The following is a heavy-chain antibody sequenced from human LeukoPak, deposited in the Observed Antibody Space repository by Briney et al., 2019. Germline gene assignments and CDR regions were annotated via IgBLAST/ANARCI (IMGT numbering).Heavy chain of an antibody. CDR3: AKDRTDCSGGSCYSLYYYYYMDV. J-gene: IGHJ6*03. CDR2: ISWNSGSI. CDR1: GFTFDDYA. D-gene: IGHD2-15*01. V-gene: IGHV3-9*01. Sequence: GGSLRLSCAASGFTFDDYAMHWVRQAPGKGLELVSGISWNSGSIGYADSVKGRFTISRDNAKNSLYLQMNSLRAEDTALYYCAKDRTDCSGGSCYSLYYYYYMDVWGKGTTVTVSS.